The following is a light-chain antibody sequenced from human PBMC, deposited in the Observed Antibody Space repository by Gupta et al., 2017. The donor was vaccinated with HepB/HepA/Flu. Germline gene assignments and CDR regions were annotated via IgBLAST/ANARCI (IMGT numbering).Light chain of an antibody. CDR1: QSVSSY. CDR3: QQRSTTLT. Sequence: EIVLTQSPATLSLSPGERATLSCRASQSVSSYLDWYQQKPGQAPRLIIYDASNRAIGIPDRFSGSGSETDFTLTSSGREAEDFAVYYWQQRSTTLTFGRGTKVDIK. J-gene: IGKJ4*01. V-gene: IGKV3-11*01. CDR2: DAS.